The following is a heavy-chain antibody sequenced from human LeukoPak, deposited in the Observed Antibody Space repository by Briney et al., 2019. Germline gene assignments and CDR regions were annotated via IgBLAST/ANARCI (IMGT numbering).Heavy chain of an antibody. CDR1: GGTFSSYA. J-gene: IGHJ4*02. CDR3: ASYDWPAREQQLGYFDY. D-gene: IGHD6-13*01. V-gene: IGHV1-69*05. Sequence: ASVKVSCKASGGTFSSYAISWVRQAPGQGLEWMGGIIPIFGTANYAQKFQGRVTITTDESTSTAYMELSSLRSEDTAVYYCASYDWPAREQQLGYFDYWGQGTLVTVSS. CDR2: IIPIFGTA.